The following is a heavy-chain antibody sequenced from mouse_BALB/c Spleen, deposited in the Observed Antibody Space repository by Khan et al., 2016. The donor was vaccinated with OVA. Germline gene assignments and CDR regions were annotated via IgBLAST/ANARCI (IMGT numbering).Heavy chain of an antibody. Sequence: VQLQESGPGLVKPSQSLSLTCTVTGYSITSGYGWNWIRQFPGNKLEWMGYISYSGSTNYNPSLKSRISITRDTSKNQFFLQLNSVTTEDTATYYCARGNYYGYVMDYWGQGTSITVSS. CDR1: GYSITSGYG. CDR3: ARGNYYGYVMDY. D-gene: IGHD1-1*01. J-gene: IGHJ4*01. CDR2: ISYSGST. V-gene: IGHV3-2*02.